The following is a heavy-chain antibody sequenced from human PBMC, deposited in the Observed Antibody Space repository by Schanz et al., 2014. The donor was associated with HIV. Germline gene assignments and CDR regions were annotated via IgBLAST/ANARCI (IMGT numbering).Heavy chain of an antibody. J-gene: IGHJ6*02. Sequence: VQLVESGGGLAQPGRSLRLSCAASGFTFSNYAMHWVRQAAGKGLEWVAVISYDGSNKNYADSVKGRFTISRDNSKNTLFLQMNSLRAEDTAVYYCARDRGQLGDAGMDVWGHGTTVTVSS. CDR2: ISYDGSNK. V-gene: IGHV3-30-3*01. CDR1: GFTFSNYA. D-gene: IGHD1-1*01. CDR3: ARDRGQLGDAGMDV.